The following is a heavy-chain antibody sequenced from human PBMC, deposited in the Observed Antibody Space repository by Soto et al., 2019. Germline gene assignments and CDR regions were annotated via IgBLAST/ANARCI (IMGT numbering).Heavy chain of an antibody. Sequence: GGSLRLSRAASGFTFSSYGMHWVRQAPGKGLEWVAVISYDGSEKYHADSVKGRFTISRDNSKNTLYLQMNSLRADDTAVYYCARKPETGTTVPFDYWGQGTLVTVSS. V-gene: IGHV3-30*03. CDR2: ISYDGSEK. CDR3: ARKPETGTTVPFDY. D-gene: IGHD1-1*01. J-gene: IGHJ4*02. CDR1: GFTFSSYG.